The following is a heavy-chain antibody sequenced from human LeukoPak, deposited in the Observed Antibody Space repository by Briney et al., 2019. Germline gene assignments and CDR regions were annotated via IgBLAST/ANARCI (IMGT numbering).Heavy chain of an antibody. CDR2: MNPNSGNT. J-gene: IGHJ4*02. Sequence: ASVKVSCKASGYSFTSYGFTWVRQATGQGLEWMGWMNPNSGNTGYAQKFQGRVTMTRNTSISTAYMELSSLRSEDTAVYYCARGSHRSSCEWGQGTLVTVSS. CDR3: ARGSHRSSCE. D-gene: IGHD6-13*01. CDR1: GYSFTSYG. V-gene: IGHV1-8*01.